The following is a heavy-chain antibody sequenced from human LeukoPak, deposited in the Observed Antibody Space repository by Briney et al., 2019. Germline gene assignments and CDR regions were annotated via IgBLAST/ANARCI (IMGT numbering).Heavy chain of an antibody. V-gene: IGHV3-21*01. Sequence: GGSLRLSCAASGFTFSTYSMNWVRQAPGKGLEWVSSIGGSSRSMYYADSVKGRFTISRDNARNSLFLQMNSLRAEDTAVYYCARELDEGFDYWGQGALVTVSS. CDR1: GFTFSTYS. CDR3: ARELDEGFDY. CDR2: IGGSSRSM. D-gene: IGHD3-9*01. J-gene: IGHJ4*02.